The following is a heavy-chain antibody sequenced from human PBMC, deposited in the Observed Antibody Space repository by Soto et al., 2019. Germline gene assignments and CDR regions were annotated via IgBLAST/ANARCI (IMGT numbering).Heavy chain of an antibody. CDR3: AKHDYGDYVNYYYYYMDV. CDR2: ISGSGGST. V-gene: IGHV3-23*01. CDR1: GFTFSSYA. Sequence: GGSLRLSCAASGFTFSSYAMSWVRQAPGKGLEWVSAISGSGGSTYYADSVKGRFTISRDNSKNTLYLQMNSLRAEETAVYYCAKHDYGDYVNYYYYYMDVWGKGTTVTVSS. J-gene: IGHJ6*03. D-gene: IGHD4-17*01.